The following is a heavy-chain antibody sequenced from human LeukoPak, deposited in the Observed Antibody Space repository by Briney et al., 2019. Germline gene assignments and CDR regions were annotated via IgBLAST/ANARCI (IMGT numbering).Heavy chain of an antibody. CDR3: ARGRGYAFDI. Sequence: KASETLSLTCTVSGGSISSYYWSWIRQRPGKGLEWIGYIYYSGSTNYNPSLKSRVTISVDTSKNQFSLKLSSVTAADTAVYYCARGRGYAFDIWGQGTMVTVSS. CDR2: IYYSGST. CDR1: GGSISSYY. J-gene: IGHJ3*02. V-gene: IGHV4-59*01. D-gene: IGHD1-26*01.